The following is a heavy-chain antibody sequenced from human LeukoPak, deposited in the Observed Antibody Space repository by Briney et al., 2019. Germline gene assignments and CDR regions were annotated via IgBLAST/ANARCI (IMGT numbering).Heavy chain of an antibody. J-gene: IGHJ4*02. CDR3: ASSGARYCSSTSCFFDY. CDR2: ISAYNGNT. Sequence: ASVKVSCKASGYTFTSYYMHWVRQAPGQGLEWMGWISAYNGNTNYAQKLQGRVTMTTDTSTSTAYMELRSLRSDDTAVYYCASSGARYCSSTSCFFDYWGQGTLVTVSS. CDR1: GYTFTSYY. D-gene: IGHD2-2*01. V-gene: IGHV1-18*04.